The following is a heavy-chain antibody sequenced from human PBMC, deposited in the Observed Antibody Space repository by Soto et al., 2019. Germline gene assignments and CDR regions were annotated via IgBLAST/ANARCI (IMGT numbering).Heavy chain of an antibody. CDR2: ISAAGGVT. CDR3: AKGSHYDILTAYHAFDY. Sequence: GGSLRLSCAASGFTFSSYAMSWVRQAPGKGLEWVSVISAAGGVTYYTDSLKGRFTISRDNSKNTLYLQMDGLRAEDTALYYFAKGSHYDILTAYHAFDYWGPGT. D-gene: IGHD3-9*01. J-gene: IGHJ4*02. V-gene: IGHV3-23*01. CDR1: GFTFSSYA.